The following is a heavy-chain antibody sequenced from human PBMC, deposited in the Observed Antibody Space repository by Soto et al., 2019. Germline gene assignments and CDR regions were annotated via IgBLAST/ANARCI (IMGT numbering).Heavy chain of an antibody. V-gene: IGHV1-69*12. D-gene: IGHD3-22*01. CDR2: IIPIFGTA. Sequence: QVQLVQSGAEVKKPGSSVKVSCKASGGTFSSYAISWVRQAPGQGLEWMGGIIPIFGTANYAQKFQGRVTITADESTSTAYMELSRLRSEDTAVYYCAKSSGYYGYYYYYGMDVWGQGTTVTVSS. CDR3: AKSSGYYGYYYYYGMDV. J-gene: IGHJ6*02. CDR1: GGTFSSYA.